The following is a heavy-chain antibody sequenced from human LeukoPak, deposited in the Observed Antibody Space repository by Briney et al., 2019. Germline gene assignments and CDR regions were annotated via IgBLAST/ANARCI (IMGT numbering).Heavy chain of an antibody. J-gene: IGHJ4*02. Sequence: GESLEISCQSSGYRFTRYWIGWVRQLPGKGLEWMGIIYPDDSDTTYSPSLQGQVTISADKSISTAYLQWTSLKASETAMYYCARLGQWRDNFDYWGQGTLVTVSS. D-gene: IGHD6-19*01. CDR2: IYPDDSDT. CDR3: ARLGQWRDNFDY. V-gene: IGHV5-51*01. CDR1: GYRFTRYW.